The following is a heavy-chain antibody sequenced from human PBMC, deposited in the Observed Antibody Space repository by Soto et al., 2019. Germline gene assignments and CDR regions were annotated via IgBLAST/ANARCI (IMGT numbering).Heavy chain of an antibody. J-gene: IGHJ6*02. Sequence: GASVKVSCKASGGTFSSYAISWVRQAPGQGLEWMGGIIPIFGTANYAQKFQGRVTITADESTSTAYMELSSLRSEDTAVYYCARGVGWELPYLDYYYGMDVWGQGTTVTVSS. CDR3: ARGVGWELPYLDYYYGMDV. V-gene: IGHV1-69*13. CDR2: IIPIFGTA. D-gene: IGHD1-26*01. CDR1: GGTFSSYA.